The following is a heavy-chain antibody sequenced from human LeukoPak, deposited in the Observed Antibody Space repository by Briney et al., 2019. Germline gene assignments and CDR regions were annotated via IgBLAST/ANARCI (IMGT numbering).Heavy chain of an antibody. D-gene: IGHD3-3*01. CDR3: ARPGPDFWSGYYYAFDI. J-gene: IGHJ3*02. V-gene: IGHV3-20*04. Sequence: GGSLRLSCAASGFTFDDYGMSWVRRAPGKGLEWVSGINWNGGSTGYADSVKGRFTIPRDNAKNSLYLQMNSLRAEDTALYYCARPGPDFWSGYYYAFDIWGQGTMVTVSS. CDR2: INWNGGST. CDR1: GFTFDDYG.